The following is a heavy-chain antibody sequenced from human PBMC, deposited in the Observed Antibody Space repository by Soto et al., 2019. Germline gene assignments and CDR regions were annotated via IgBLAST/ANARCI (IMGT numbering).Heavy chain of an antibody. CDR3: AKTGRSNDYLDY. CDR1: GFIFSSYG. J-gene: IGHJ4*02. Sequence: QVQLVESGGGVVQPGRSLRLSCAASGFIFSSYGMHWVRQAPGKGLEWVAVISYDGSNKYYADSVKGRFTISRDNSKNTLYLQMNSLRAEDTAVYYCAKTGRSNDYLDYWGQGTLVTVSS. V-gene: IGHV3-30*18. CDR2: ISYDGSNK. D-gene: IGHD4-17*01.